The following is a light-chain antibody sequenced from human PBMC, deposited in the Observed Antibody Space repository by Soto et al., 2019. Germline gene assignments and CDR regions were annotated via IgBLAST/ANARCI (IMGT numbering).Light chain of an antibody. J-gene: IGKJ1*01. CDR1: QTISSW. Sequence: DIQMPQSPSTLSGSVGERAPITCRASQTISSWLAWYQQKPGKAPKLLIYMASTLKSGVPSRFSGSGSGTEFTLTISSLQPDDFATYYCQHYNSYSEAFGQGTKVDIK. CDR2: MAS. V-gene: IGKV1-5*03. CDR3: QHYNSYSEA.